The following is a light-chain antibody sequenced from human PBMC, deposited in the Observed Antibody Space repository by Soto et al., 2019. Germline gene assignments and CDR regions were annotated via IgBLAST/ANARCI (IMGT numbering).Light chain of an antibody. J-gene: IGLJ1*01. Sequence: QSVLTQPPSVSGAPGQRVTIFCSGTSSNIGAGYDVHWYQQHPGKAPKLLIYEVTNRPSGVSHRFSGSKSGSTASLTISGLQAEDEADYFCSSFTSSNSEVFGTGTKVTVL. CDR2: EVT. CDR3: SSFTSSNSEV. V-gene: IGLV2-14*01. CDR1: SSNIGAGYD.